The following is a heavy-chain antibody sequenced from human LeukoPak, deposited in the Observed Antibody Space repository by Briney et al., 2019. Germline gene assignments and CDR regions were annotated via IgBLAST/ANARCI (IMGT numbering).Heavy chain of an antibody. Sequence: GGSLRLSCAASGFTFSSDAMSWVRQTPGKGLEWVSAISSSGGSTYYADSVKGRFTISRDNSKNTLCLQMNSLRAEDTAVYYCARDSSGWYSFDYWGQGTLVTVSS. CDR2: ISSSGGST. CDR3: ARDSSGWYSFDY. CDR1: GFTFSSDA. V-gene: IGHV3-23*01. J-gene: IGHJ4*02. D-gene: IGHD6-19*01.